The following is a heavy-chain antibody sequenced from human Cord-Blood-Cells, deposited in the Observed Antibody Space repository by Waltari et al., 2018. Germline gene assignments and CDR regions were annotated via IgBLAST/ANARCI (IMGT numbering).Heavy chain of an antibody. CDR2: IWYDGINK. V-gene: IGHV3-33*01. CDR3: ARGRGLGYYFDY. CDR1: GCTFTSHG. D-gene: IGHD3-10*01. J-gene: IGHJ4*02. Sequence: QVQLVESGGGVVQPGRSLRLSCAASGCTFTSHGWHWVRQAPGKGLEWVAVIWYDGINKYYADTVKGRFTISRDNSKNTLYLQMNSLRAEDTAVYYCARGRGLGYYFDYWGQGTLVTVSS.